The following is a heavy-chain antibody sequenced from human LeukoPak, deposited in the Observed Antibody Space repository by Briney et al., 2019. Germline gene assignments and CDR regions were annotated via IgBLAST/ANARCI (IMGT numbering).Heavy chain of an antibody. J-gene: IGHJ4*02. V-gene: IGHV3-21*01. CDR3: AREMATKSYYFDY. Sequence: VQPGGSLRLSCAASGFTFSSYSMNWVRQAPGKGLEWVSSISSSSSYIYYADSVKGRFTISRDNAKNSLYLQMNSLRAEDTAVYYCAREMATKSYYFDYWGQGTLVTVSS. CDR1: GFTFSSYS. CDR2: ISSSSSYI. D-gene: IGHD5-24*01.